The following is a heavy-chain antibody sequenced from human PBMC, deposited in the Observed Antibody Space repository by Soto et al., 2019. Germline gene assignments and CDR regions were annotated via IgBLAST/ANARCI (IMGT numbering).Heavy chain of an antibody. CDR2: ISGGGGST. CDR1: GFTVSTYA. V-gene: IGHV3-23*01. D-gene: IGHD1-26*01. Sequence: GSLRLSCAASGFTVSTYAMNWVRQAPGKGLEWVSAISGGGGSTYYADSVKGRVTISRDNSKNTLYLQMNSLRAEDTAVYYCAKVSLGALTFTDYYYYGLDVWGQGTTVTVSS. J-gene: IGHJ6*02. CDR3: AKVSLGALTFTDYYYYGLDV.